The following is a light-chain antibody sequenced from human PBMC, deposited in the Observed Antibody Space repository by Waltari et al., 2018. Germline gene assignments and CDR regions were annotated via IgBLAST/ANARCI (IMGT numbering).Light chain of an antibody. CDR1: QSIQTF. CDR3: QHCDNWLFT. V-gene: IGKV3-11*01. CDR2: NSS. J-gene: IGKJ3*01. Sequence: EIVLTQAPATLSFSPGDRATLSCRASQSIQTFLAWYQQKPGQAPRLLIYNSSLRASGVPVRFSGSGSGTDFTLTISHLEPEDFAFYFCQHCDNWLFTFGPGTKVEIK.